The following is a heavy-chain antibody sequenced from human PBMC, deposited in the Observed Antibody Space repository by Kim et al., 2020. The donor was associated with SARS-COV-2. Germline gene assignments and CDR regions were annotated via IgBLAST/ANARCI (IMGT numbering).Heavy chain of an antibody. J-gene: IGHJ6*02. Sequence: GGSLRLSCAASGFTVSSNYMSWVRQAPGKGLEWVSVIYSGGSTYYADSVKGRFTISRDNSKNTLYLQMNSLRAEDTAVYYCARDQVGFGSGYYYGMDVWGQGTTVTVSS. CDR3: ARDQVGFGSGYYYGMDV. D-gene: IGHD3-16*01. V-gene: IGHV3-66*01. CDR2: IYSGGST. CDR1: GFTVSSNY.